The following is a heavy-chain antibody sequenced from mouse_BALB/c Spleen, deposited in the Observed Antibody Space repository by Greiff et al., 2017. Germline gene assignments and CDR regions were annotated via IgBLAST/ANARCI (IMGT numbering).Heavy chain of an antibody. CDR1: GFAFSSYD. J-gene: IGHJ2*01. V-gene: IGHV5-12-1*01. D-gene: IGHD2-1*01. Sequence: EVQLVESGGGLVKPGGSLKLSCAASGFAFSSYDMSWVRQTPEKRLEWVAYISSGGGSTYYPDTVKGRFTISRDNAKNTLYLQMSSLKSEDTAMYYCARRGGNSYFDYWGQGTTLTVSS. CDR2: ISSGGGST. CDR3: ARRGGNSYFDY.